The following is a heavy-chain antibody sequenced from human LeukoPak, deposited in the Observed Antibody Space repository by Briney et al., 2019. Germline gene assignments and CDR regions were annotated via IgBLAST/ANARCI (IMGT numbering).Heavy chain of an antibody. D-gene: IGHD4-17*01. CDR2: IISDSSIR. Sequence: PGGSLKLSCAASGFAFSSYSMNWVRQAPGKGLEWVPFIISDSSIRYYADPVKGRFTISRDNAKNTLFLQMNSLTVEDTAVYYCARDMRFGDFAEDWYFDLWGRGTLVTVSS. CDR3: ARDMRFGDFAEDWYFDL. CDR1: GFAFSSYS. J-gene: IGHJ2*01. V-gene: IGHV3-48*01.